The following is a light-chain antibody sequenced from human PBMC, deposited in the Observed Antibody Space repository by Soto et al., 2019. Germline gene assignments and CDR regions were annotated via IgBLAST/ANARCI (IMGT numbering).Light chain of an antibody. CDR1: QTVTNNY. V-gene: IGKV3-20*01. CDR3: QQYGSSLPIT. J-gene: IGKJ3*01. Sequence: EIVLTQSPGTLSLSPGERATLSCRASQTVTNNYLAWYQQRPGQAPRLLIYGASTRATGIPDRFSGSGSGTDFALIISRREPEDFAVYYCQQYGSSLPITFGPGTKVDFK. CDR2: GAS.